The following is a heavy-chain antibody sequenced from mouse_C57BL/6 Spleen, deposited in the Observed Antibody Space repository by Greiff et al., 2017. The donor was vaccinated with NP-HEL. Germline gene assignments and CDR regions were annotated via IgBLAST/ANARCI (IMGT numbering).Heavy chain of an antibody. CDR3: ARAFDYDVGFAY. J-gene: IGHJ3*01. V-gene: IGHV1-54*01. D-gene: IGHD2-4*01. CDR2: INPGSGGT. CDR1: GYAFTNYL. Sequence: VQLHQSGAELVRPGTSVKVSCKASGYAFTNYLIEWVKQRPGQGLEWIGVINPGSGGTNYNEKFKGKATLTADKSSSTAYMQLSSLTSEDSAVYFCARAFDYDVGFAYWGQGTLVTVSA.